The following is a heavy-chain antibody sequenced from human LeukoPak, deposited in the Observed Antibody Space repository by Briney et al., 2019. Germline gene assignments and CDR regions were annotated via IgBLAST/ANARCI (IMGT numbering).Heavy chain of an antibody. V-gene: IGHV4-59*08. D-gene: IGHD2-2*01. J-gene: IGHJ6*03. CDR1: GGSTSSYY. CDR3: ARHAIGYCSSTSCYPLTPHYYYYMDV. CDR2: IYNRGST. Sequence: PSETLSLTCTVSGGSTSSYYWSWIRQPPGKGLEWIGYIYNRGSTNYNPSLTSRVTISVDTSKNQFSLKLSSVTAAHTAVYYCARHAIGYCSSTSCYPLTPHYYYYMDVWGKGTTVTVSS.